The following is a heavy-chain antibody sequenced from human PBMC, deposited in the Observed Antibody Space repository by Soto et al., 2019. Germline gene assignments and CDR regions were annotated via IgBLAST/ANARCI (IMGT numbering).Heavy chain of an antibody. D-gene: IGHD5-12*01. J-gene: IGHJ4*02. CDR2: IYYSGST. CDR1: GGSISSYY. CDR3: ARNRVRYGGYVRYFDY. V-gene: IGHV4-59*01. Sequence: SETLSLTCTVSGGSISSYYWSWIRQPPGKGLEWIGYIYYSGSTNYNPSLKSRVTISVDTSKNQFSLKLSSVTAADTAVYYCARNRVRYGGYVRYFDYWGQGTLVTVFS.